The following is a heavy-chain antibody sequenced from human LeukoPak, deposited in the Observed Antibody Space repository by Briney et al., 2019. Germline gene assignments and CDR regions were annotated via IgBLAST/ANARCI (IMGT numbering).Heavy chain of an antibody. CDR2: ISGSGDST. J-gene: IGHJ5*02. Sequence: GGSLRLSCVASGFSFSDYDMYWVRQAPGKGLEWVSGISGSGDSTYYADSVKGRFTISRDNSKNMLYLQMNSLRAEDTAEYYCAKGASGGFLEWFEAWGQGTLVTVTS. CDR1: GFSFSDYD. V-gene: IGHV3-23*01. CDR3: AKGASGGFLEWFEA. D-gene: IGHD3-3*01.